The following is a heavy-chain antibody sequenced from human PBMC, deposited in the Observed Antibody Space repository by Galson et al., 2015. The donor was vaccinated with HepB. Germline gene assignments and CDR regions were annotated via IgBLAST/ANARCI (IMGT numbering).Heavy chain of an antibody. D-gene: IGHD3-22*01. V-gene: IGHV3-20*01. CDR2: INWNGGST. J-gene: IGHJ4*02. CDR1: GFTFDDYG. CDR3: ARAASPYYYDSSGYYSL. Sequence: SLRLSCAASGFTFDDYGMSWVRQAPGKGLEWVSGINWNGGSTGYADSVKGRFTISRDNAKNSLYLQMNSLRAEDTALYHCARAASPYYYDSSGYYSLWGQGTLVTVSS.